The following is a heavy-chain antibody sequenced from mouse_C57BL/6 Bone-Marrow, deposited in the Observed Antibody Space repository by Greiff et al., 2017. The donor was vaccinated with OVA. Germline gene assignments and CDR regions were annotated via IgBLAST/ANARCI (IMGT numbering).Heavy chain of an antibody. CDR3: ASSRFAY. CDR2: INPNNGGT. CDR1: GYTFTDYN. J-gene: IGHJ3*01. V-gene: IGHV1-18*01. Sequence: DVKLVESGPELVKPGASVKIPCKASGYTFTDYNMDWVKQSHGKSLEWIGDINPNNGGTIYNQKFKGKATLTVDKSSSTAYMELRSLTSEDTAVYYCASSRFAYWGQGTLVTVSA.